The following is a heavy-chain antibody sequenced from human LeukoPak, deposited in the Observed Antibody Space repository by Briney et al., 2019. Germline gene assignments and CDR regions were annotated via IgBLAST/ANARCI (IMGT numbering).Heavy chain of an antibody. CDR1: GGPFSGYY. D-gene: IGHD1-14*01. Sequence: PSETLSLTCAVYGGPFSGYYWSWIRQPPGKGLEWIGEINHSGSTNYNPSLKSRVTISVDTSKNQFSLKLSSVTAADTAVYYCARARSSNLSYDYWGQGTLVTVSS. V-gene: IGHV4-34*01. CDR2: INHSGST. J-gene: IGHJ4*02. CDR3: ARARSSNLSYDY.